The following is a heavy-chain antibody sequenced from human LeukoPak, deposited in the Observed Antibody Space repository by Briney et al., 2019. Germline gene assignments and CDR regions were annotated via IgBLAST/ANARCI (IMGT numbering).Heavy chain of an antibody. J-gene: IGHJ3*02. CDR2: INPSGGST. Sequence: ASVKVSCKASGYTFTGYYMHWVRQAPGQGLEWMGWINPSGGSTSYAQKFQGRVTMTRDTSTSTVYMELGSLRSEDTAVYYCARVKSGYYDSSGEVYAFDIWGQGTMVTVSS. CDR3: ARVKSGYYDSSGEVYAFDI. V-gene: IGHV1-46*01. D-gene: IGHD3-22*01. CDR1: GYTFTGYY.